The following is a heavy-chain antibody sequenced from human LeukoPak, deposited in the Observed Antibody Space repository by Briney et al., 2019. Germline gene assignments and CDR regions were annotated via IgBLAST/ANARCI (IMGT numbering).Heavy chain of an antibody. V-gene: IGHV3-30*18. CDR3: ANLLRWEPY. CDR2: ISYDGSNK. Sequence: GGSLRLSCTASGFTFSSYGMHWVRQAPGKGLEWVAVISYDGSNKYYADSVKGRFTISRDNSKNTLYLQMNSLRAEDTAVYYCANLLRWEPYWGQGTLVTVSS. J-gene: IGHJ4*02. D-gene: IGHD4-23*01. CDR1: GFTFSSYG.